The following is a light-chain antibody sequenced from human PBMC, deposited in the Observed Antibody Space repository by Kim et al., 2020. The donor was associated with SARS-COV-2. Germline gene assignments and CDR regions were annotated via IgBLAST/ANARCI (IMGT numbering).Light chain of an antibody. CDR2: QDS. Sequence: SYELTQPPSVSVSPGQTASITCSGDKLGDKYACWYQQKPGQSPVLVIYQDSKRPSGIPERFSGSNSGNTATLTISGTQAMDEADYYCQAWDRSTAVCGGG. CDR1: KLGDKY. CDR3: QAWDRSTAV. J-gene: IGLJ2*01. V-gene: IGLV3-1*01.